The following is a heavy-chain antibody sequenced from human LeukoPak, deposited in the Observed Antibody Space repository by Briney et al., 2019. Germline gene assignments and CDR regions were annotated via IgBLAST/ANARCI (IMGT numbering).Heavy chain of an antibody. CDR3: ARTQLEEFDY. J-gene: IGHJ4*02. CDR1: GGSFSGFY. CDR2: IDHSGST. Sequence: SETLSLTCDVYGGSFSGFYWNWIRQPPGKGLEWIGEIDHSGSTNYNPSLKSRVTISVDRANNQFSLKLSSVTAADTAVYYCARTQLEEFDYWGQGTLVTVSS. V-gene: IGHV4-34*01. D-gene: IGHD1-1*01.